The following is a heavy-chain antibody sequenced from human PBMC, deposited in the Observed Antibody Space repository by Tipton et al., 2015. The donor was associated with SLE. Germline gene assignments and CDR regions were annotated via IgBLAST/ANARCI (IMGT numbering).Heavy chain of an antibody. Sequence: TLSLTCTVSGGSISSGAHYWSWIRQSAGKGLEWIGRIYASGSTSGSANYNPSLKSRVTISIDTSKSQFSLKLTSVTAADTAVYFCAREWADDAFDIWGRGTRVTVSS. CDR3: AREWADDAFDI. CDR2: IYASGSTSGSA. V-gene: IGHV4-61*02. CDR1: GGSISSGAHY. J-gene: IGHJ3*02.